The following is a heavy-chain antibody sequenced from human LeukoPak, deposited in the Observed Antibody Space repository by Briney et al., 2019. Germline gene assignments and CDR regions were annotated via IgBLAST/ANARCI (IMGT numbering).Heavy chain of an antibody. Sequence: SQTLSVTCTVSGGSISSGDYYWSWIRQPPGKGLEWIGYIYYSGSTYYNPSLKSRVTISVDTSKNQFSLKLSSVTAADTAVYYCARVVVPRVLDYWGQGTLVTVSS. CDR2: IYYSGST. V-gene: IGHV4-30-4*01. CDR1: GGSISSGDYY. CDR3: ARVVVPRVLDY. D-gene: IGHD2-15*01. J-gene: IGHJ4*02.